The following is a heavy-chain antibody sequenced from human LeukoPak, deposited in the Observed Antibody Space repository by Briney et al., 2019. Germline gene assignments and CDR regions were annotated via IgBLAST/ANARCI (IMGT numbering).Heavy chain of an antibody. J-gene: IGHJ4*02. CDR1: GFTVSSNY. V-gene: IGHV3-66*04. Sequence: GGSLRLSCAASGFTVSSNYMSWVRQAPGKGLEWVSVIYSDGSTYYADSVKGRFTISRDNSKNTLYLQMNSLRAEDTAVYYCARPLTTVTTGWGQGTLVTVSS. D-gene: IGHD4-17*01. CDR3: ARPLTTVTTG. CDR2: IYSDGST.